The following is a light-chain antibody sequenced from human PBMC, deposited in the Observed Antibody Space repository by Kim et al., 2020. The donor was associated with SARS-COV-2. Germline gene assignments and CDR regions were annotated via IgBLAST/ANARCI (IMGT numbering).Light chain of an antibody. Sequence: EIVLTQSPGTLSLSPGERATLSCRASQSVSTSLAWYQQRPGQAPRFLIYGASSRATGIPDRFSGSGSGTDFTLTITRLEPEDFAVYYCQQYSNSPLTFGGGTKVEIK. CDR1: QSVSTS. CDR3: QQYSNSPLT. V-gene: IGKV3-20*01. J-gene: IGKJ4*01. CDR2: GAS.